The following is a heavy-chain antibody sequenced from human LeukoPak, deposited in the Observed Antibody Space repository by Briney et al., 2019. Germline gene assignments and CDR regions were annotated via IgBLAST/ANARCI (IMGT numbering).Heavy chain of an antibody. D-gene: IGHD2-15*01. CDR1: GGSISSSSYY. J-gene: IGHJ4*02. CDR3: ARQGSEGSDY. V-gene: IGHV4-39*01. CDR2: IYYSGST. Sequence: SETLSLTCTVSGGSISSSSYYWGWIRQPPGKGLEWIGSIYYSGSTYYNPSLKSRVTISVDTPKDQFSLKLSSVTAADTAVYYCARQGSEGSDYWGQGTLVTVSS.